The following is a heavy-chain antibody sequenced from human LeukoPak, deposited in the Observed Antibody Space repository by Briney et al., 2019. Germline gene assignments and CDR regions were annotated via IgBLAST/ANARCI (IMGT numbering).Heavy chain of an antibody. J-gene: IGHJ4*02. D-gene: IGHD6-19*01. V-gene: IGHV3-21*01. Sequence: PGGSLRLSCAAPGFTFSGYSMNWVRQAPGKGLEWVSSISSSSSYMYYADSVKGRFTISRDNAKNSLYLQMNSLRAEDTAMYYCAREDSSGPTDYWGQGTLVTVSS. CDR3: AREDSSGPTDY. CDR2: ISSSSSYM. CDR1: GFTFSGYS.